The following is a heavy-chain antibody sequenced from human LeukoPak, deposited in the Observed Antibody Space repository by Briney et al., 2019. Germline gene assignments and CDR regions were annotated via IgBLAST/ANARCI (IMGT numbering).Heavy chain of an antibody. D-gene: IGHD4-23*01. Sequence: PSETLSLTCTVSGGSISNGDYYWSWIRQPPGKGLEWIGYIYYSGTTYYNPSLRSRVTISVDTSKNQFSLKLSSVTAADTAVYYCARVSVGYGGNALFDYWGQGTLVTVSS. CDR1: GGSISNGDYY. CDR2: IYYSGTT. CDR3: ARVSVGYGGNALFDY. V-gene: IGHV4-30-4*01. J-gene: IGHJ4*02.